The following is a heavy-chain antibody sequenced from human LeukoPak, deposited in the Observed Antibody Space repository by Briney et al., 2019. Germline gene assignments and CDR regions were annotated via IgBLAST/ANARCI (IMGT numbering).Heavy chain of an antibody. CDR3: ARGEAVGYTVERLW. Sequence: GGPLRLSCAASGFTVSSNYMGWVRQAPGKGLKWVSVIYGDGSSYYADSVKGRFTISRDNSKNTLHLQMNSLRAEDTAVYYCARGEAVGYTVERLWWGQGTLVTVSS. J-gene: IGHJ4*02. D-gene: IGHD5/OR15-5a*01. V-gene: IGHV3-53*01. CDR2: IYGDGSS. CDR1: GFTVSSNY.